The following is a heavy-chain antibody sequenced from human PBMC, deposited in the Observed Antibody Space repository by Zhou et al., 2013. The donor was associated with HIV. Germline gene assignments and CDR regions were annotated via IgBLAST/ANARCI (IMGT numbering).Heavy chain of an antibody. D-gene: IGHD6-6*01. CDR1: GGTFSSNA. Sequence: QVQLVQSGAEVKKTGSSVNVSCKASGGTFSSNAVSWVRQAPGQGLEWMGRIIPMVGLAKSAPKFQGRLTISADKSTSTAYMELSSLRPEDTAVYFCARDWGYSSSSGWFDPGARERWSPSRQ. CDR2: IIPMVGLA. J-gene: IGHJ5*02. V-gene: IGHV1-69*04. CDR3: ARDWGYSSSSGWFDP.